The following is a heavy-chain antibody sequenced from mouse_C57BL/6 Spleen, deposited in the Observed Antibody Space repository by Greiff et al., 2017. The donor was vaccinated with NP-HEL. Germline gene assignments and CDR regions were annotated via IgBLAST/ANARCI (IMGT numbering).Heavy chain of an antibody. V-gene: IGHV1-69*01. CDR2: IDPSDSYT. CDR3: ARPKTYGSSDWYFDV. CDR1: GYTFTSYW. D-gene: IGHD1-1*01. Sequence: VQLQQPGAELVMPGASVKLSCKASGYTFTSYWMHWVKQRPGQGLEWIGEIDPSDSYTNYNQKFKGKSTLTVDKSSSTAYMQLSSLTSEDSAVYYCARPKTYGSSDWYFDVWGTGTTVTVSS. J-gene: IGHJ1*03.